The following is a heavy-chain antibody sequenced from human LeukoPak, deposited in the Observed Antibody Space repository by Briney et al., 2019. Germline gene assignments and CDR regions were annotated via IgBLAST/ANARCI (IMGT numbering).Heavy chain of an antibody. D-gene: IGHD6-19*01. CDR3: ARFSSGWSPSGFDY. CDR1: GFTFDDYA. Sequence: GGSLRLSCAASGFTFDDYAMHWVRQAPGKGLEWVSGISWNSGSIGYADSVKGRFTISRDNAKNTLYLQMNSLRVEDTAVYYCARFSSGWSPSGFDYWGQGTLVTVSS. V-gene: IGHV3-9*01. CDR2: ISWNSGSI. J-gene: IGHJ4*02.